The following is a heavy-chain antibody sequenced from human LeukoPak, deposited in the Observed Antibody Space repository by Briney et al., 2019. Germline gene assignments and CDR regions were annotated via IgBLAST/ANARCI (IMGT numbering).Heavy chain of an antibody. J-gene: IGHJ4*02. Sequence: GGSPRLSCGASGFTFKRYAMSLVPQAPGKGVEWVSAFSGCGDHTLHSHPVKGRFPLPRDNSNNTLYLQMNSLRAEEAAVYYCAKFGTAGPYFDYWGQGTLVTVSS. V-gene: IGHV3-23*01. CDR3: AKFGTAGPYFDY. CDR2: FSGCGDHT. D-gene: IGHD6-13*01. CDR1: GFTFKRYA.